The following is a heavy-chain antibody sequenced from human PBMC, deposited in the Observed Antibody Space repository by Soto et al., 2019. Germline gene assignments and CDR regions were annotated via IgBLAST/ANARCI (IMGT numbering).Heavy chain of an antibody. Sequence: QVQLVESGGGVVQPGRSLRLSCAASGFTFSSYGMHWVRQAPGKGLEWVAVIWYDGSNKYYADSVKGRFTISRDNSKNTLYLQMNSLRAEDTAVYYCAREHHSSGYFDYWGQGTLVTVSS. D-gene: IGHD6-19*01. CDR3: AREHHSSGYFDY. CDR2: IWYDGSNK. V-gene: IGHV3-33*01. J-gene: IGHJ4*02. CDR1: GFTFSSYG.